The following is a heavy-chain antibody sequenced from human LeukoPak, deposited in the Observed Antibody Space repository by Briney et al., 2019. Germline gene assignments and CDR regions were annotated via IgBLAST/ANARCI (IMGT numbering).Heavy chain of an antibody. CDR2: ISNSGSII. D-gene: IGHD6-19*01. CDR3: ARDLAMAGRDLDY. V-gene: IGHV3-11*01. J-gene: IGHJ4*02. CDR1: GFSFRNYY. Sequence: TAGGSLRPSCAASGFSFRNYYMNWVRQAPGKGLEWVTYISNSGSIIYYAESVKGRFTISRDNAKNSLYLQMNSLRAEDTAVYYCARDLAMAGRDLDYWGQGTLVTVSS.